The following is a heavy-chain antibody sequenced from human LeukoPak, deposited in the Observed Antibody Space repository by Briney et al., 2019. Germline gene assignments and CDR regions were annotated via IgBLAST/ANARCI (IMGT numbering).Heavy chain of an antibody. Sequence: ASVKVSCKASGYTFTGYYMHWVRQAPGQGLEWMGWINPNSGGTNYAQKFQGRVTMTRDTSISTAYMELSRLRSDDTAVYYCARDLTYYDFWSGYSNYYYMDVWGKGTTVTVSS. CDR1: GYTFTGYY. CDR3: ARDLTYYDFWSGYSNYYYMDV. CDR2: INPNSGGT. D-gene: IGHD3-3*01. J-gene: IGHJ6*03. V-gene: IGHV1-2*02.